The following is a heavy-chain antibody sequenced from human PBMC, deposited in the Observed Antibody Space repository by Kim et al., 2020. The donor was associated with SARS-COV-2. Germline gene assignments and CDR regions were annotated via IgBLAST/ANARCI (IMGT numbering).Heavy chain of an antibody. V-gene: IGHV3-23*01. J-gene: IGHJ4*02. D-gene: IGHD3-10*01. CDR1: GFTFSSYA. CDR2: ISGSGGST. Sequence: GGSLRLSCAASGFTFSSYAMSWVRQAPGKGLEWVSAISGSGGSTYYADSVKGRFTISRDNSKNTLYLQMNSLRAEDTAVYYCAKDLKRGRVNKDAQLLWFGELFVPSFDYRGQGTLGTVSS. CDR3: AKDLKRGRVNKDAQLLWFGELFVPSFDY.